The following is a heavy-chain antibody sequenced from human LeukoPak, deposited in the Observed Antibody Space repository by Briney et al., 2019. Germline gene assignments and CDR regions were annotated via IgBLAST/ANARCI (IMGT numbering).Heavy chain of an antibody. CDR1: GYTFTSYY. CDR2: INPSGGST. J-gene: IGHJ4*02. Sequence: GASVKVSCKASGYTFTSYYMHWVRQAPGQGLEWMGIINPSGGSTSYAQKFQGRVTMTTDTSTSTAYMELRSLRSDDTAVYYCARGYCSGGSCYEFDYWGQGTLVTVSS. CDR3: ARGYCSGGSCYEFDY. D-gene: IGHD2-15*01. V-gene: IGHV1-46*01.